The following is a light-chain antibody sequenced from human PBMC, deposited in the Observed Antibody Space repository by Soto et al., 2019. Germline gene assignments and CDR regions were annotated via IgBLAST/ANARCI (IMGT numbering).Light chain of an antibody. CDR3: CSFAGSYTLWV. CDR1: SSDVGDYNY. J-gene: IGLJ3*02. Sequence: QSALTQPRSVSGSPGQSVTISCTGTSSDVGDYNYVSWYQQYPGKAPKLVIYDVSKRPSGVPDRFSGSKSGNTASLTISGLQAEDEADYYCCSFAGSYTLWVFGGGPKLTVL. V-gene: IGLV2-11*01. CDR2: DVS.